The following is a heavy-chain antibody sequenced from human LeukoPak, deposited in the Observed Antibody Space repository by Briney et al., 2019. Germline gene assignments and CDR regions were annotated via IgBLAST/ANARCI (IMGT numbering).Heavy chain of an antibody. V-gene: IGHV1-18*01. J-gene: IGHJ4*02. CDR1: GYTFTSYG. CDR3: AREVAGYYDSSGYYTY. D-gene: IGHD3-22*01. Sequence: RASVKVSCKASGYTFTSYGISWVRQAPGQGLEWMGWISAYNGNTNYAQKLQGRVTMTTDTSTSTAYMELRSLRSDDTAVYYCAREVAGYYDSSGYYTYWGQGTLVTVSS. CDR2: ISAYNGNT.